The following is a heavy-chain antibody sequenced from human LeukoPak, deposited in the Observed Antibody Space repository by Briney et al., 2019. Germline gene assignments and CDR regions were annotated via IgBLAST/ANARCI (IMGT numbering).Heavy chain of an antibody. CDR3: ARRGRLRSTYYFDY. V-gene: IGHV3-7*01. D-gene: IGHD4-17*01. CDR2: IKQDGSEK. Sequence: PGGSLRLSCAAPGFTFSSYWMSWVRQAPGKGLEWVANIKQDGSEKYYVDSVKGRFTISRDNAKNSLYLQMNSLRAEDTAVYYCARRGRLRSTYYFDYWGQGTLVTVSS. CDR1: GFTFSSYW. J-gene: IGHJ4*02.